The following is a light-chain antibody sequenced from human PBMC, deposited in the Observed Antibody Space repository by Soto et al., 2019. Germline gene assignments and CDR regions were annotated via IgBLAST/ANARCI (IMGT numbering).Light chain of an antibody. V-gene: IGLV1-44*01. CDR3: AAWDDSLNGPV. J-gene: IGLJ1*01. CDR1: GTNFGAGFD. CDR2: SNN. Sequence: QSVLTQPPSVSGAPGQTVTISCIGSGTNFGAGFDVHWYQQLPGTAPKLLIYSNNQRPSGVPDRFSGSKSGTSASLAISGLQSEDEADYYCAAWDDSLNGPVFGTGTKLTVL.